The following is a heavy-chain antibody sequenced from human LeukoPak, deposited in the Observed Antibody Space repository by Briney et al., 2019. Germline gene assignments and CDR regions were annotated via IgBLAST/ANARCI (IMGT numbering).Heavy chain of an antibody. J-gene: IGHJ4*02. CDR3: AKAFLRPYFDY. CDR2: ISGSGGST. D-gene: IGHD5/OR15-5a*01. V-gene: IGHV3-23*01. Sequence: GGSLRLSCAASGFTFSSYGMSWVRQAPGKGLEWVSAISGSGGSTYYADSVKGRFTISRDNSKNTLYLQMNSLRAGDTAVYYCAKAFLRPYFDYWGQGTLVTVSS. CDR1: GFTFSSYG.